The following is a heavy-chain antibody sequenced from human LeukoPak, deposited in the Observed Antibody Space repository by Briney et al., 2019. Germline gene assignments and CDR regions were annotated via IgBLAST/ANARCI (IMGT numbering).Heavy chain of an antibody. CDR3: ARETRLERRGAFDI. Sequence: SVKVSCKASGGTFSSYAISWVRQAPGQGLEWMGRIIPIFGIANYAQKFQGRVTITADKSTSTAYMELSSLRSEDTAVCYCARETRLERRGAFDIWGQGTMVTVSS. CDR2: IIPIFGIA. CDR1: GGTFSSYA. D-gene: IGHD1-1*01. V-gene: IGHV1-69*04. J-gene: IGHJ3*02.